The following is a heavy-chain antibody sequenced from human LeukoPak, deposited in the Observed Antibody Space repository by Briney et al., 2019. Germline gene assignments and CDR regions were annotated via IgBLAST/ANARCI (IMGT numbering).Heavy chain of an antibody. J-gene: IGHJ4*02. CDR2: IYYSGST. CDR1: GGSISSGGYY. D-gene: IGHD3-16*02. CDR3: ASVSKPEASFDY. V-gene: IGHV4-31*03. Sequence: SETLSLTCTVSGGSISSGGYYWSWIRQHPGKGLEWIGYIYYSGSTYYNPSLKSRVTISVDTSKNQFSLKLSSVTAADTAVYYCASVSKPEASFDYWGQGTLVAVSS.